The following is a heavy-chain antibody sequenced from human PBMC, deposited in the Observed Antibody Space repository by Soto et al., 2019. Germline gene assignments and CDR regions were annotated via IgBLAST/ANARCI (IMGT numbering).Heavy chain of an antibody. CDR1: GGSISSGGYF. Sequence: QVQLQESGPGLVKPAQTLSLSCAVSGGSISSGGYFWSWVRQHPGKGLEWIGYIFYSGTTYYNPSLRSRVTLSVDTSKKHFTLYLTSATPSDAAVYYCARTACLDGFSPYIDVWGKGTTVTVSS. CDR3: ARTACLDGFSPYIDV. D-gene: IGHD3-16*01. V-gene: IGHV4-31*11. J-gene: IGHJ6*03. CDR2: IFYSGTT.